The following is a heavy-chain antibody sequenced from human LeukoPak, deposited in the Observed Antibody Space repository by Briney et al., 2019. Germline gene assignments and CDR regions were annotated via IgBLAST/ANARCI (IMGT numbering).Heavy chain of an antibody. J-gene: IGHJ4*02. D-gene: IGHD6-6*01. CDR3: ARDEYSSSRLDY. Sequence: PGRSLRLSCAASGFTFSSYSMNWVRQAPGKGLEWVSSISSSSSHIYYTDSVKGRFTISRDNAKNALYLQMNSLRAEDTAVYYCARDEYSSSRLDYWGQGTLVTVSS. V-gene: IGHV3-21*01. CDR2: ISSSSSHI. CDR1: GFTFSSYS.